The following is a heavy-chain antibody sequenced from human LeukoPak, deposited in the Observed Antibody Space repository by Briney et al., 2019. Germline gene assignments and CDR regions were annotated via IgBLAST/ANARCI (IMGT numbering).Heavy chain of an antibody. V-gene: IGHV3-49*04. CDR2: IRSKLYGQTT. Sequence: GRSLRLSCTVSGFTFGENDMSWVRQAPGKGLEWIGIIRSKLYGQTTECAASVKGRFTISRDDDKSIAFLQLSSLNTEDTAVYYCTRAGNDYNNYQTPYWGQGTLVTVAS. CDR1: GFTFGEND. J-gene: IGHJ4*02. CDR3: TRAGNDYNNYQTPY. D-gene: IGHD4-11*01.